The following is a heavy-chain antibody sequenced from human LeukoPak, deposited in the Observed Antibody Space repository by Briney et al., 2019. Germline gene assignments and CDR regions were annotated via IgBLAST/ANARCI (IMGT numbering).Heavy chain of an antibody. D-gene: IGHD2-15*01. CDR2: ISSSGSTV. J-gene: IGHJ6*02. V-gene: IGHV3-48*03. CDR1: GFTFSSYE. Sequence: GGSLRLSCAASGFTFSSYEMNWVRQAPGKGLEWVSYISSSGSTVYYADSVKGRFTISRDNAKNSLYLQMNSLRDEDTAVYYCARGDYCSASSCLMDVWGQGTTVTVSS. CDR3: ARGDYCSASSCLMDV.